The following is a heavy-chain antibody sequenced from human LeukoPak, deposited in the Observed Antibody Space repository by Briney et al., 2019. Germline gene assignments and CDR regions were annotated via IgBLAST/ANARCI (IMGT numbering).Heavy chain of an antibody. CDR2: IYTSGST. V-gene: IGHV4-61*02. D-gene: IGHD3-22*01. Sequence: SETLSLTCTVSGGSISSGNYYWSWIRQPAGKRLEWIGRIYTSGSTNYNPSLKSRVTLSVDTSKNQFSLKLSSVTAADTAVYYCARVVEPPYYYDSSGYNAFDIWGQGTMVTVSS. CDR3: ARVVEPPYYYDSSGYNAFDI. J-gene: IGHJ3*02. CDR1: GGSISSGNYY.